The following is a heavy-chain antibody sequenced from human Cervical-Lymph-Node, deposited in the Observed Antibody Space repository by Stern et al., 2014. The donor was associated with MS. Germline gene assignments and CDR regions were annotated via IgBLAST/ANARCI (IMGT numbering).Heavy chain of an antibody. D-gene: IGHD3-22*01. Sequence: QVQLVESGGIVVQPGRSLRLSCVASGFSFSSYGMHWVRQAPGKGLEWVAVISYDGSNAYYADYVKVRFTISRDNSKNTLYLQLNSLRAEDTAVYFCAKDRGMIVVVTYSLDSWGQGTLVTVSS. CDR2: ISYDGSNA. CDR3: AKDRGMIVVVTYSLDS. CDR1: GFSFSSYG. V-gene: IGHV3-30*18. J-gene: IGHJ4*02.